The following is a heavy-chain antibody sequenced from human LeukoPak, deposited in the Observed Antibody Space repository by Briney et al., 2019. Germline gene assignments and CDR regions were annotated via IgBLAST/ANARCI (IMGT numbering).Heavy chain of an antibody. V-gene: IGHV1-8*01. D-gene: IGHD6-6*01. J-gene: IGHJ6*03. CDR2: MNPNSGNT. CDR1: GYTFTSYD. CDR3: AIFPPRAARSYYYYYYMDV. Sequence: ASVKVSCKASGYTFTSYDINWVRQATRQGLEWMGWMNPNSGNTGYAQKFQGRVTMTRNTSISTAYMELSSLRSEDTAVYYCAIFPPRAARSYYYYYYMDVWGKGTTVTVSS.